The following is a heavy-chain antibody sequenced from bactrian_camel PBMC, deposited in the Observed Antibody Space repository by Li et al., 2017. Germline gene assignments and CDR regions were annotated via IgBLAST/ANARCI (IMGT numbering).Heavy chain of an antibody. Sequence: HVQLVESGGDLVQPGGSLRLTCAVSDLRASGYLMSWFRQAPGKGLEWVSRINNGGGSTYYADSVKGRFIISRDNAEHTLYLQMNSLKTEDTAVYYCATSLLGGNWYMNYWGQGTQVTVS. CDR3: ATSLLGGNWYMNY. D-gene: IGHD6*01. CDR2: INNGGGST. V-gene: IGHV3S1*01. J-gene: IGHJ4*01. CDR1: DLRASGYL.